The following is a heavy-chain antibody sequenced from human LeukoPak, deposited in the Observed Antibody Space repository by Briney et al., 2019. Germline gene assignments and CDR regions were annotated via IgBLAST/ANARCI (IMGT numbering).Heavy chain of an antibody. CDR2: IRFDGSKK. V-gene: IGHV3-30*02. D-gene: IGHD6-19*01. CDR3: AKDSGSGWYATYFDF. CDR1: GFTFSSYG. Sequence: GGSLRLSCTASGFTFSSYGIHWVRQAPGKGLEWVAFIRFDGSKKYYADSVKGRFTISRDNSMNTLFLQMDGLRAGDTAAYYCAKDSGSGWYATYFDFWGQGTLVTVSS. J-gene: IGHJ4*02.